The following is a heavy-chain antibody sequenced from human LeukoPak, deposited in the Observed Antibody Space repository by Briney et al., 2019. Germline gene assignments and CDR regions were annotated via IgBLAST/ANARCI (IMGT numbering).Heavy chain of an antibody. D-gene: IGHD6-19*01. V-gene: IGHV3-49*04. CDR2: IRSKAYGGTT. CDR1: GFTFGDYA. J-gene: IGHJ4*02. Sequence: GGPLRLSCTASGFTFGDYAMSWVRQAPGKGLEWVGFIRSKAYGGTTEYAASVKGRFTISRDDSKSVAYLQMNSLKTEDTAVYYCTRADSSGWYQLIDYWGQGTLVTVSS. CDR3: TRADSSGWYQLIDY.